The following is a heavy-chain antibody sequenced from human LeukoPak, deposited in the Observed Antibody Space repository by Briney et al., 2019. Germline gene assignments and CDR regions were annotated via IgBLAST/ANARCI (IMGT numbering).Heavy chain of an antibody. CDR1: GFTSSIYA. Sequence: PGGSLRLSCAASGFTSSIYAMNWIRQAPGKGLEWVSSISVSGDITYYADSVKGRFTISRDNSKDTLYLQMNSVRAEDTAVYYCAKVGRPRSWPHHFDYWGQGTLVTVSS. D-gene: IGHD3-16*01. CDR2: ISVSGDIT. CDR3: AKVGRPRSWPHHFDY. J-gene: IGHJ4*02. V-gene: IGHV3-23*01.